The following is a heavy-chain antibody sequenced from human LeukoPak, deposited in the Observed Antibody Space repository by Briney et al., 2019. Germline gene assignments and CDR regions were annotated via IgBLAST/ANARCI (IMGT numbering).Heavy chain of an antibody. V-gene: IGHV3-23*01. D-gene: IGHD6-19*01. CDR1: GFTFSNYA. Sequence: PGGSLRLSCAASGFTFSNYAMTWVRQAPGKGLEWVSGVSVSYGNTKYADSVKGRFTISRDNSKNTLYLQMNSLRAEDTAVYYCAKRFDTSGWYAAFDIWGQGTMVTVSS. CDR3: AKRFDTSGWYAAFDI. J-gene: IGHJ3*02. CDR2: VSVSYGNT.